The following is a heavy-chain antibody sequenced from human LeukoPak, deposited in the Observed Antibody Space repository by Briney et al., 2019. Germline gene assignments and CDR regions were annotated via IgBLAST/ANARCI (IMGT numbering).Heavy chain of an antibody. D-gene: IGHD6-19*01. J-gene: IGHJ4*02. CDR1: GFTFSSYW. Sequence: PGGSLRLSCAASGFTFSSYWMSWVRQAPGKGLVWVSRINSDGSSTSYADSVKGRFTISRDNAKNTLYLQMNSLRAEDTAVYYCARGWYSSGWYAASLDYWGQGTLVTVSS. V-gene: IGHV3-74*01. CDR2: INSDGSST. CDR3: ARGWYSSGWYAASLDY.